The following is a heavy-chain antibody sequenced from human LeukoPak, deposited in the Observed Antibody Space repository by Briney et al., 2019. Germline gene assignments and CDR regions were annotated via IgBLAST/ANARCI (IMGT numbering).Heavy chain of an antibody. D-gene: IGHD6-13*01. CDR2: IWYDGSNK. J-gene: IGHJ4*02. CDR3: ARPRTYSSSWSPFDY. V-gene: IGHV3-33*01. CDR1: GFTFNSYG. Sequence: GRSLRLSCAASGFTFNSYGMHWVRQAPGKGLEWVALIWYDGSNKYYADSVKGRFTISRDNSKNTLYLQMNSLRAEDTAVYYCARPRTYSSSWSPFDYWGQGTLVTVPS.